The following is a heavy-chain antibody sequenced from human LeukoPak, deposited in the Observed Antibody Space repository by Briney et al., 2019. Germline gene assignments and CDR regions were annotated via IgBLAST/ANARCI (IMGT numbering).Heavy chain of an antibody. J-gene: IGHJ5*01. CDR2: INHSGST. CDR1: GGSFSGYY. V-gene: IGHV4-34*01. Sequence: PSETLSLTCAVYGGSFSGYYWSWIRQPPGKGLEWIGEINHSGSTNYNPSLKSRVTMSLDTSKNQFSLKLSSVNAADTAVYYCARGRNWFDFWGQGTLVTVSS. CDR3: ARGRNWFDF.